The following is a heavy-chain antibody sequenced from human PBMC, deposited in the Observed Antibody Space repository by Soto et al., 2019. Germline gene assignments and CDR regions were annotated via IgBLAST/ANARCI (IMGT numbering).Heavy chain of an antibody. V-gene: IGHV3-73*01. J-gene: IGHJ4*02. CDR2: IRSKANSYAT. Sequence: EVQLVESGGGLVQPGGSLKLSCAASGFTFSGSAMHWVRQASGKGLEWVGRIRSKANSYATEYGASVKGRFTISRDDSKNTAYLHMNSLKTEDTAVYYCTVEGSGSNRYWGQGTLVTVSS. CDR3: TVEGSGSNRY. CDR1: GFTFSGSA. D-gene: IGHD3-10*01.